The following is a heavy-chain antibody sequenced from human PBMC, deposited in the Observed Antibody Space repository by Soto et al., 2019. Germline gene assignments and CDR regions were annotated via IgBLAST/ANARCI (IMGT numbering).Heavy chain of an antibody. V-gene: IGHV3-7*05. CDR2: IKQDGSEK. J-gene: IGHJ6*02. CDR3: AREETSSGYYVYYYYGMDV. D-gene: IGHD3-22*01. CDR1: GFTFSSYW. Sequence: GGSLRLSCAASGFTFSSYWMSWVRQAPGKGLEWVANIKQDGSEKYYVDSVKGRFTISRDNAKNSLYLQMNSLRAEDTAVYYCAREETSSGYYVYYYYGMDVWGQGTTVTVSS.